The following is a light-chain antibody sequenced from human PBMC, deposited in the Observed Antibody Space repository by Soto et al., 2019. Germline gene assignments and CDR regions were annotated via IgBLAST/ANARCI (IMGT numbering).Light chain of an antibody. CDR3: QQVDRFPLT. J-gene: IGKJ4*01. Sequence: DIQMTLSPSSVSASVGDRITITCRASQDISRWLAWYQQKPGRAPNLLIYTASTLESGVPSRFSGRGSRTDFTLTISILQPEDFATYYCQQVDRFPLTFGGGTKVEIK. CDR2: TAS. V-gene: IGKV1D-12*01. CDR1: QDISRW.